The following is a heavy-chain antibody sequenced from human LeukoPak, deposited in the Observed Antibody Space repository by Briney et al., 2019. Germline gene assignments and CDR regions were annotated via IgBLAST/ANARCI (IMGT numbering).Heavy chain of an antibody. CDR3: ARVGRGSTYGYVDY. D-gene: IGHD5-18*01. CDR2: IYSGGSSI. CDR1: GFTVSSNY. V-gene: IGHV3-66*01. Sequence: GGSLRLSCAAPGFTVSSNYMSWVRQVPGKELEWVSVIYSGGSSIYYADSVQGRFTISRDNSKNTVYLQMNSLRAEDTAVYYCARVGRGSTYGYVDYWGQGTLVTVSS. J-gene: IGHJ4*02.